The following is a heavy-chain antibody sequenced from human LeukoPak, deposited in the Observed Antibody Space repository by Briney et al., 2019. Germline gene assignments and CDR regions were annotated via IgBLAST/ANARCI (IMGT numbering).Heavy chain of an antibody. V-gene: IGHV3-23*01. D-gene: IGHD1-26*01. Sequence: GGTLRLSCAASGFTFSSYGMSWVRQAPGKGLEWVSAISGSGGSTYYADSVKGRFTISRDNSKDTLYLQMNSLRAEDTAVYYCARDTGGRYRRFDYWGQGTLATVSS. J-gene: IGHJ4*02. CDR3: ARDTGGRYRRFDY. CDR1: GFTFSSYG. CDR2: ISGSGGST.